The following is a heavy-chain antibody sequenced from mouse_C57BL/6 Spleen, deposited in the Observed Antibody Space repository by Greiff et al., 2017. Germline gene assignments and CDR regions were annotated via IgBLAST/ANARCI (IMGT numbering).Heavy chain of an antibody. Sequence: QVQLQQPGAELVMPGASVKLSCKASGYTFTSYWMHWVKQRPGQGLEWIGEIDPSDSYTNYNQKFKGKSTLTVDKSSSTAYMQLSSLTSEDSAVYYCARRPTYYGNYEGDYYAMDYWGQGTSVTVSS. CDR3: ARRPTYYGNYEGDYYAMDY. D-gene: IGHD2-10*01. V-gene: IGHV1-69*01. CDR1: GYTFTSYW. CDR2: IDPSDSYT. J-gene: IGHJ4*01.